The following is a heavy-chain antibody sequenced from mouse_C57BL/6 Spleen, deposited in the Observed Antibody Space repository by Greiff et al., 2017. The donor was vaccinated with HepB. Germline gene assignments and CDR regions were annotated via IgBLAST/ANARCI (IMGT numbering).Heavy chain of an antibody. V-gene: IGHV1-59*01. CDR2: IDPSDSYT. CDR1: GYTFTSYW. Sequence: QVQLQQPGAELVRPGTSVKLSCKASGYTFTSYWMHWVKQRPGQGLEWIGVIDPSDSYTNYNQKFKGKATLTVDTSSSTAYMQLSSLTSEDSAVYYCARDSDFTTVVDDYWGQGTTLTVSS. CDR3: ARDSDFTTVVDDY. J-gene: IGHJ2*01. D-gene: IGHD1-1*01.